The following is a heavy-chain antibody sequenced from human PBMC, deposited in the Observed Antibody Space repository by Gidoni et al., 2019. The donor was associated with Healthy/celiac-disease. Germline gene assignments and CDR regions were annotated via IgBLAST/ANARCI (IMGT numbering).Heavy chain of an antibody. D-gene: IGHD3-16*01. V-gene: IGHV4-59*08. CDR1: GGSISSYY. J-gene: IGHJ5*02. CDR2: NYYSGRT. CDR3: ARHGGGNGFDP. Sequence: QVQLQESGPGLVKPSETLSLTCTVSGGSISSYYWSWIRQPPGKGLEWIGYNYYSGRTNYNPSLKSRVTISVDTSKNQFSLKLSSVTAADTAGYYCARHGGGNGFDPWGQGTLVTVSS.